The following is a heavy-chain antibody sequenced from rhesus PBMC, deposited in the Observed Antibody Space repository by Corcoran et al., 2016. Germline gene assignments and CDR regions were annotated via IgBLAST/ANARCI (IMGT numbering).Heavy chain of an antibody. CDR2: IAGSGGST. Sequence: QVQLQESGPGLVKPSETLSLTCAVSGGSISRNYWSWLRQPPGKGLEGIGRIAGSGGSTDYNPSLTIRVTISTDTSKNQFSLKLSSVTAADTAVYYCAIYERRLDFDYWGQGVLVTVSS. D-gene: IGHD6-25*01. CDR3: AIYERRLDFDY. CDR1: GGSISRNY. J-gene: IGHJ4*01. V-gene: IGHV4-173*01.